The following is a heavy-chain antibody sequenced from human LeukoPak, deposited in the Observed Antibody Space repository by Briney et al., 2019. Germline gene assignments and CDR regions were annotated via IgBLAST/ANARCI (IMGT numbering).Heavy chain of an antibody. J-gene: IGHJ6*03. CDR1: GYTFTSYD. V-gene: IGHV1-8*01. CDR3: ARSGAMTFYYYYMDV. Sequence: ASVKVSCKASGYTFTSYDINWVRQATGQGLEWMGWMNPNSGNTGYAQKFQGRVTMTRNTSISTAYVELSSLRSEDTAVYYCARSGAMTFYYYYMDVWGKGTTVTISS. D-gene: IGHD3/OR15-3a*01. CDR2: MNPNSGNT.